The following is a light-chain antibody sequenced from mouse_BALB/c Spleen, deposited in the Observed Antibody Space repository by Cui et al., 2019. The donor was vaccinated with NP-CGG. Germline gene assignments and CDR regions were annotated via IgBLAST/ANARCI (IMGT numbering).Light chain of an antibody. Sequence: VTEASALTTSPGETVTLTCRSSTGAVTTSNYANWVQEKPDHLFTGLIGGTNNRTPGVPARFSGSLIGDKAALTITGAQTEDEAIYFCALWYSNHWVFGGGTKLTVL. CDR1: TGAVTTSNY. V-gene: IGLV1*01. CDR2: GTN. J-gene: IGLJ1*01. CDR3: ALWYSNHWV.